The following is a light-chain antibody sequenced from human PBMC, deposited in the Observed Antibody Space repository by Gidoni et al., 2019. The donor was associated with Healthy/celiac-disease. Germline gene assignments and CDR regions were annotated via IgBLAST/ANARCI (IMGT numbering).Light chain of an antibody. CDR1: QSVSSSY. CDR3: QQNGSSPLT. J-gene: IGKJ1*01. CDR2: AAS. V-gene: IGKV3-20*01. Sequence: IVLTTSPGTLALSPGESATLTCRASQSVSSSYLSWYQQKPGQAPRLLIYAASSRATGIPDRFSGSGSGTDFTLTISRLEPEVFAVYYCQQNGSSPLTFGQGTKVEIK.